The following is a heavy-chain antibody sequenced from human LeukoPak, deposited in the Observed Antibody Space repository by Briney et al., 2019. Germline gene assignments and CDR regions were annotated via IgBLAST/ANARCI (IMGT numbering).Heavy chain of an antibody. CDR2: ISYDGSNK. CDR1: GFTFSSYA. Sequence: GRSLRLSCAASGFTFSSYAMHWVRQAPGKGLEWVAVISYDGSNKYYADSVKGRFTISRDNSKNTLYLQMNSLRAEDTAVYYCARDRRGSGSYSFDYWGQGTLVTVSS. D-gene: IGHD3-10*01. J-gene: IGHJ4*02. V-gene: IGHV3-30*04. CDR3: ARDRRGSGSYSFDY.